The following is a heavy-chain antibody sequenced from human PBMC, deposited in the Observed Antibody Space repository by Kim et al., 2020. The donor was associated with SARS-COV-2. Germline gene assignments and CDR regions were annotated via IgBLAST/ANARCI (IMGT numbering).Heavy chain of an antibody. V-gene: IGHV3-23*01. J-gene: IGHJ4*02. D-gene: IGHD3-10*01. Sequence: DSVKGRFTISRDNSKNTLYLQMNSLRAEDTAVYYCAKDSVRGVTSTFFDYWGQGTLVTVSS. CDR3: AKDSVRGVTSTFFDY.